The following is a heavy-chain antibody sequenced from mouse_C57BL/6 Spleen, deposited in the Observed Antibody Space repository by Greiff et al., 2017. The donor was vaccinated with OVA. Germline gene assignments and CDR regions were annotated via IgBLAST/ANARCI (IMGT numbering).Heavy chain of an antibody. J-gene: IGHJ3*01. Sequence: QVQLQQPGTELVKPGASVKLSCKASGFTFTSYWMHWVKQRPGHGLEWIGNINPSNGGTNYNEKFKSKATLTVDKSSSTAYMQLSSLTSEDSAVYYCARAPSYYYGSSPFAYWGQGTLVTVSA. CDR3: ARAPSYYYGSSPFAY. D-gene: IGHD1-1*01. CDR1: GFTFTSYW. CDR2: INPSNGGT. V-gene: IGHV1-53*01.